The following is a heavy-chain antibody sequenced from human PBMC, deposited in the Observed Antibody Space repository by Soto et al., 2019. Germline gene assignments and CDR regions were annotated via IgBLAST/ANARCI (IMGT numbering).Heavy chain of an antibody. D-gene: IGHD6-25*01. CDR2: INHSGST. CDR1: GGSFSGYH. CDR3: ARASLTTATEHYGMDV. J-gene: IGHJ6*02. Sequence: SETLSLTCAVYGGSFSGYHWSWIRQPPGKGLEWIGEINHSGSTNYNPSLKSRVTISVDTSKNQFSLKLSSVTAADTAVYYCARASLTTATEHYGMDVWGQGTSVTVSS. V-gene: IGHV4-34*01.